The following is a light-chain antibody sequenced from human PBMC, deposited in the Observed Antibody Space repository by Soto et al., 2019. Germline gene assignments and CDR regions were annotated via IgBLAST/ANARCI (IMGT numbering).Light chain of an antibody. Sequence: EIVLTQSPGTLSLSPGERATLSCRASQSVSSSYLVWYQQRPGQAPRLLIYGASSRATGIPDRFSGSGSGTDFTLTISRLEPEDFAVYYCQQHGTSPPYISGHGTKLEIK. CDR1: QSVSSSY. V-gene: IGKV3-20*01. CDR2: GAS. J-gene: IGKJ2*01. CDR3: QQHGTSPPYI.